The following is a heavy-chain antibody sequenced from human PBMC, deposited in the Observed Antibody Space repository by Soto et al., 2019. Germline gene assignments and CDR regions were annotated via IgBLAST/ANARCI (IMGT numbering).Heavy chain of an antibody. CDR2: ISYDGSNK. V-gene: IGHV3-30*18. CDR3: AKDLDSGWYQNYYYYGMDV. CDR1: GFTFSSYG. Sequence: PGGSLRLSCAASGFTFSSYGMHWVRQAPGKGLEWVAVISYDGSNKYYADSVKGRFTISRDNSKNTLYLQMNSLRAEDTAVYYCAKDLDSGWYQNYYYYGMDVWGQGTTVTVSS. J-gene: IGHJ6*02. D-gene: IGHD6-19*01.